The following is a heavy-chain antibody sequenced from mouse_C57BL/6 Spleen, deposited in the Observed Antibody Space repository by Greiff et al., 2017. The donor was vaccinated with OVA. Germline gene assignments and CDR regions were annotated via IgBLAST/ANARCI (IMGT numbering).Heavy chain of an antibody. CDR2: IYPRSGNT. V-gene: IGHV1-81*01. CDR1: GYTFTSYG. Sequence: VQLQQSGAELARPGASVKLSCKASGYTFTSYGISWVKQRTGQGLEWIGEIYPRSGNTYYNEKFKGKATLTADKYSSTAYMELRSLTSEDSAVYFCANYGSSYEGFAYWGQGTLVTVSA. J-gene: IGHJ3*01. CDR3: ANYGSSYEGFAY. D-gene: IGHD1-1*01.